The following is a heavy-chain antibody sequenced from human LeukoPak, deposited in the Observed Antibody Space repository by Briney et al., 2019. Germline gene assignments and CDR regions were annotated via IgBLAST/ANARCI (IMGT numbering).Heavy chain of an antibody. D-gene: IGHD3-22*01. J-gene: IGHJ3*02. V-gene: IGHV3-48*01. CDR3: ARAPYDSSGYYLPDAFDI. CDR2: ISSSSSTI. CDR1: GFTFSSYS. Sequence: QPGGSLRLSCAASGFTFSSYSMNWVRQAPGKGLEWVSYISSSSSTIYYADSVKGRFTISRDNAKNSLYLQMNSLRAEDTAVYYCARAPYDSSGYYLPDAFDIWGQGTMVTV.